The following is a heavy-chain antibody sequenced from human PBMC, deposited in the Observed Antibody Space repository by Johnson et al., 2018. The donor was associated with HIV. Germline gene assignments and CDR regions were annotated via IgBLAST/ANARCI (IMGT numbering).Heavy chain of an antibody. V-gene: IGHV3-7*01. CDR1: GFTFNTYG. Sequence: MQLVESGGGVVHPGGSLRLSCAASGFTFNTYGMHWVRQAPGKGLEWVANINQDGSEKYYVDSVKGRFTISRDNAKNSLYLQMNSLRPEDTAVYFCARDGKYSSIGPDAFDVWGQGTMVAVSS. J-gene: IGHJ3*01. CDR2: INQDGSEK. D-gene: IGHD6-13*01. CDR3: ARDGKYSSIGPDAFDV.